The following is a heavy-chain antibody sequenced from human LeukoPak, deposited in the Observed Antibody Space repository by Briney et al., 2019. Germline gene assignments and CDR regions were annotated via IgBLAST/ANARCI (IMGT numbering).Heavy chain of an antibody. CDR2: INPSGGST. J-gene: IGHJ3*02. Sequence: ASVKVSCKASGYTFTSYYMHWVRQAPGQGLEWMGIINPSGGSTSYAQKFQGRVTMTRDTSASTAYMELSSLRSEDTAVYYCASRRVIREYYDSSGYYYGAFDIWGQGTMVTVSS. CDR3: ASRRVIREYYDSSGYYYGAFDI. D-gene: IGHD3-22*01. V-gene: IGHV1-46*01. CDR1: GYTFTSYY.